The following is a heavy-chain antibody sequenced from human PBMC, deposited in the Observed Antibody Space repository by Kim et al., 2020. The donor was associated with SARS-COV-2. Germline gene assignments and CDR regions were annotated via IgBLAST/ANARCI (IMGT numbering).Heavy chain of an antibody. D-gene: IGHD3-10*01. CDR2: ISYDGSNK. Sequence: GGSLRLSCAASGFTFSSYGMHWVRQAPGKGLEWVAVISYDGSNKYYADSVKGRFTISRDNSKNTLYLQMNSLRAEDTAVYYCAKDMRVGSITMVRGVIPGYFDYWGQGTLVTVSS. CDR1: GFTFSSYG. J-gene: IGHJ4*02. V-gene: IGHV3-30*18. CDR3: AKDMRVGSITMVRGVIPGYFDY.